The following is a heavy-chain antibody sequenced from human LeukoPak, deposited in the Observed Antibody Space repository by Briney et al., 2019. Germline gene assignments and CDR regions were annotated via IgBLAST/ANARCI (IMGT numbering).Heavy chain of an antibody. CDR2: ISGSGGST. CDR3: AKDGVDCGGDCYPSAEYFQH. D-gene: IGHD2-21*02. Sequence: PGGSLRLSCAASGFTFSRYAMSGVRQAPGKGLEWVSAISGSGGSTYYADSVKGRFTFSRDNSKNTLYLQMNSLRAEDTAVYYCAKDGVDCGGDCYPSAEYFQHWGQGTLVTVSS. J-gene: IGHJ1*01. CDR1: GFTFSRYA. V-gene: IGHV3-23*01.